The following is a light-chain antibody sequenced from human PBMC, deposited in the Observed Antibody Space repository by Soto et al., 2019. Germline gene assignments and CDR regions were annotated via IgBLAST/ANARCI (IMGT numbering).Light chain of an antibody. V-gene: IGKV2-30*01. Sequence: DVVMTQSPLSLPVTLVQPASISCRSSQSLVYSDGNTYFNWFQQRPGQSPRRLIYKVSNRVSGVPDRFRDSGSGTDFTLKISRVESEDVWGYYCMLVTHWHRTFGQGTKGGIK. CDR2: KVS. CDR1: QSLVYSDGNTY. CDR3: MLVTHWHRT. J-gene: IGKJ1*01.